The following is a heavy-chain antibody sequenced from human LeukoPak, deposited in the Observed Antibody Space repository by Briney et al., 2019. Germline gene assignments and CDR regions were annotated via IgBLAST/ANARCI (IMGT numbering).Heavy chain of an antibody. D-gene: IGHD5-18*01. Sequence: PSETLSLTSAVYGGSFSGYYWSWIRQPPGKGLEWIGEINHSGSTNYNPSLKSRVTISVDTSKNQFSLKLSSVTAADTAVYYCARVLTPGYSYGYDYWGQGTLVTVSS. V-gene: IGHV4-34*01. CDR3: ARVLTPGYSYGYDY. CDR2: INHSGST. J-gene: IGHJ4*02. CDR1: GGSFSGYY.